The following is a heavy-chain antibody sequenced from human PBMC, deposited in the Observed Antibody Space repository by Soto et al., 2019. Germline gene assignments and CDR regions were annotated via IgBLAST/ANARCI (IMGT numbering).Heavy chain of an antibody. J-gene: IGHJ4*02. CDR1: GFTFSSYG. CDR2: ISYDGSNK. Sequence: QVQLVESGGGVVQPGRSLRLSCAASGFTFSSYGMHWVRQAPGKGLEWVAVISYDGSNKYYADSVKGQFTISRDNSKNTLYLQMNSLRAEDTAVYYCAKDGRGSCWPETFDYWGQGTLVTVSS. V-gene: IGHV3-30*18. CDR3: AKDGRGSCWPETFDY. D-gene: IGHD6-19*01.